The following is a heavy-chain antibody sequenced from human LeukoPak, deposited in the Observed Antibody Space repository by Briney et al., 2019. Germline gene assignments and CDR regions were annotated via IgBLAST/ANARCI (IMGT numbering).Heavy chain of an antibody. D-gene: IGHD5-18*01. V-gene: IGHV3-23*01. CDR2: ISGSGGGT. CDR1: GFTFSSYA. CDR3: AKGVFGYRYGLTDYYYMDV. J-gene: IGHJ6*03. Sequence: AGGSLRLSCAASGFTFSSYAMSWVRQAPWKGLEWVSAISGSGGGTYYADSVKGRFTISRDNSKNTLYLQMNSLRVEDTAVFYCAKGVFGYRYGLTDYYYMDVWGKGTTVTVSS.